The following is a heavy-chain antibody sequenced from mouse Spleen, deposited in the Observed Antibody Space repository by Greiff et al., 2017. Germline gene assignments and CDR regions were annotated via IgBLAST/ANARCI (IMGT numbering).Heavy chain of an antibody. Sequence: EVKLVESGGDLVKPGGSLKLSCAASGFTFSSYGMSWVRQTPDKRLEWVATISSGGSYTYYPDSVKGRFTISRDNAKNTLYLQMSSLKSEDTAMYYCARLGQGYFDVWGTGTTVTVSS. CDR1: GFTFSSYG. CDR3: ARLGQGYFDV. CDR2: ISSGGSYT. V-gene: IGHV5-6*02. J-gene: IGHJ1*03.